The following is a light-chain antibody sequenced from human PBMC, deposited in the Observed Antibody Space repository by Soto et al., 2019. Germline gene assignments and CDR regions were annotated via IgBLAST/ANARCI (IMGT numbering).Light chain of an antibody. CDR1: QGISNE. V-gene: IGKV1-6*01. J-gene: IGKJ1*01. Sequence: IQMTQSPSTLSASIRDRVTITCRASQGISNELGWYQQRPGKAPKVLIYGASNLQSGVPSRFSGSASGTDFTLTISSLQPEDFATYYCLQDYTYPWTFGQGTKVDIK. CDR3: LQDYTYPWT. CDR2: GAS.